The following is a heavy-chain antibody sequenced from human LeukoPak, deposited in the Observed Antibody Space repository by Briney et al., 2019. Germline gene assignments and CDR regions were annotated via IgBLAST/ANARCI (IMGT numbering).Heavy chain of an antibody. J-gene: IGHJ6*03. CDR2: ISSSGNAI. CDR1: GFTFSSYE. V-gene: IGHV3-48*03. Sequence: GGSLRLSCAASGFTFSSYEMNWVRQAPGKGLEWVLYISSSGNAIYYADSVKGRFTISRDNAKNSLYLQMNSLRAEDTAVYHCARDHDWDYMDVWGKGTTVTVSS. CDR3: ARDHDWDYMDV. D-gene: IGHD3-9*01.